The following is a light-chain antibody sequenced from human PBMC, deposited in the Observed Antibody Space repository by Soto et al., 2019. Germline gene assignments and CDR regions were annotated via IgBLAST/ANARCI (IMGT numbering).Light chain of an antibody. CDR1: SSDVGGYNY. V-gene: IGLV2-8*01. CDR2: EVS. Sequence: QSALTQPPSASGSPGQSVAISCTGTSSDVGGYNYVSWYQQHPGKAPKLMIYEVSQRPSGVPDRFSGSKSGNTASLTVSGLQAEDEADYYCSSNAGRNNFHVVFGGGTKLTVL. J-gene: IGLJ2*01. CDR3: SSNAGRNNFHVV.